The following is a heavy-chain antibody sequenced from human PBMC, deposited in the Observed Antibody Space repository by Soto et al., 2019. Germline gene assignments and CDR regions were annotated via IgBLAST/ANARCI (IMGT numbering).Heavy chain of an antibody. CDR2: IDPSDSYT. CDR1: GYSFTTYW. J-gene: IGHJ5*02. Sequence: GESLKISCEGSGYSFTTYWISWVRQMPGKGLEWMGRIDPSDSYTNYSPSFQGHVTISADKSISTAYLQWSSLKASDTDMYYCVREYSSSSQVFDPWGQGTLVTV. V-gene: IGHV5-10-1*01. D-gene: IGHD6-6*01. CDR3: VREYSSSSQVFDP.